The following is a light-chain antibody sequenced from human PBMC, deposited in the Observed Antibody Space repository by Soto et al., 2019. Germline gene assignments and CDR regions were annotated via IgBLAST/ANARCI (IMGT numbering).Light chain of an antibody. CDR2: NDN. V-gene: IGLV1-44*01. J-gene: IGLJ2*01. CDR3: AAWDDSLHVI. CDR1: SSNIGSRT. Sequence: QSALTQPPSASATPGQRVTISCSGSSSNIGSRTVNWYQQLPGSAPKLLVYNDNQRPSGVPDRFSGSKSGTSASLAISGLQSEDEADYYRAAWDDSLHVIFGGGTKLTVL.